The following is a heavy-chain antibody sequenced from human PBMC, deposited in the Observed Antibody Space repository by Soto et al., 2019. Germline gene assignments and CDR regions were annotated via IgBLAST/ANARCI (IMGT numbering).Heavy chain of an antibody. J-gene: IGHJ4*02. CDR2: ISGSGGST. Sequence: EVQLLESGGGLVQPGGSLSLSCAASGFTFSSYAMSWVRQAPGKGLEWVSAISGSGGSTYYADSVKGRFTISRDNSKNTLYLQMNSLRAEDTAVYYCASGIAAAGPFDYWGQGTLVTVSS. CDR3: ASGIAAAGPFDY. V-gene: IGHV3-23*01. D-gene: IGHD6-13*01. CDR1: GFTFSSYA.